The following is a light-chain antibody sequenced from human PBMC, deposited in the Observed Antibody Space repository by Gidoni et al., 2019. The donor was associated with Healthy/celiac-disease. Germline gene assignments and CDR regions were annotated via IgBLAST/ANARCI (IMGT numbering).Light chain of an antibody. Sequence: QSALTQPASVSGSPGQSITISCTGTNSDVGGYNYVSWYQQHPGKAPKLMIYDVTNRPSGVSNRFSGSKSGNTASLTISGLQAEDEADYYCSSYTSRYIVVFGGGTKLTVL. J-gene: IGLJ2*01. V-gene: IGLV2-14*03. CDR2: DVT. CDR3: SSYTSRYIVV. CDR1: NSDVGGYNY.